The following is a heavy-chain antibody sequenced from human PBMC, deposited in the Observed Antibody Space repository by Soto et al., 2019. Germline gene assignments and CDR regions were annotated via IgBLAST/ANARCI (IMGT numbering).Heavy chain of an antibody. CDR2: GSSGSNT. CDR1: GFTLNNYP. J-gene: IGHJ4*01. V-gene: IGHV3-23*01. Sequence: EVQLLESGGGLIHPGESLRLSCVASGFTLNNYPVSWVRQAPGKGLEWVSAGSSGSNTYYADSVKGRFTISRDNSQNTVYLQMNSLRVEDTARYFCARHGERSFDQWGQGTLVTVSS. D-gene: IGHD3-10*01. CDR3: ARHGERSFDQ.